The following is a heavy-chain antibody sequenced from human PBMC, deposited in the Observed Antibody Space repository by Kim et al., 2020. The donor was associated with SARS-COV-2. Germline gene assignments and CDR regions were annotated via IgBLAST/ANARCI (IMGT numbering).Heavy chain of an antibody. Sequence: GGSLRLSCTASGFTFGDYAMSWFRQAPGKGLEWVDFIRSKAYGGTTEYAASVKGRFTISRDDSKSIAYLQMNSLKTEDTAVYYCTRVGEQQLVPGWFDPWGQGTLVTVSS. CDR3: TRVGEQQLVPGWFDP. V-gene: IGHV3-49*03. CDR2: IRSKAYGGTT. J-gene: IGHJ5*02. CDR1: GFTFGDYA. D-gene: IGHD6-13*01.